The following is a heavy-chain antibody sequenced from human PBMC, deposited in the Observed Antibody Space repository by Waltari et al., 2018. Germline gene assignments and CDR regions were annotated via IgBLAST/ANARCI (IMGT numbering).Heavy chain of an antibody. CDR1: GGSIRSYY. CDR2: IYYSGST. CDR3: AREGYDFWSGHYYYMDV. D-gene: IGHD3-3*01. J-gene: IGHJ6*03. Sequence: QVQLQESGPGLVKPSETLSLTCTVSGGSIRSYYWSWIRQPPGKGLEWIGYIYYSGSTNYNPSLKSRVTISVDTSKNQFSLKLSSVTAADTAVYYCAREGYDFWSGHYYYMDVWGKGTTVTVSS. V-gene: IGHV4-59*01.